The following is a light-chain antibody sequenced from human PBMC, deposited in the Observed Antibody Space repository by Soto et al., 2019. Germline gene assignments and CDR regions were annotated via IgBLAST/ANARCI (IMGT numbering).Light chain of an antibody. V-gene: IGKV1-5*03. CDR1: QSISNW. J-gene: IGKJ4*01. CDR3: QQYESFFPLT. Sequence: DIQMTQSPSTLSAAVGDRVTITCRAIQSISNWLAWYQQKPGKAPKLLIYKASGLESGVPSRFSGSGSGQEFTLTISSLQPDDFATYYCQQYESFFPLTFGGGTNVDI. CDR2: KAS.